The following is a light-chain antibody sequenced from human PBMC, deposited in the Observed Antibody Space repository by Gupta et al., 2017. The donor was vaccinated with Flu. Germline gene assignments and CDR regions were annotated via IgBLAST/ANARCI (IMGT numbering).Light chain of an antibody. V-gene: IGKV3-20*01. CDR2: ATS. CDR3: EHYGTSPYT. J-gene: IGKJ2*01. Sequence: ATLSLSSGERATLSCRASGSVSENQLGWYQKKPEQAPRLLNYATSNGAGGMPERFGGGGWGKDITLTISRQEHEDSVVFYWEHYGTSPYTFGQGTKLEIK. CDR1: GSVSENQ.